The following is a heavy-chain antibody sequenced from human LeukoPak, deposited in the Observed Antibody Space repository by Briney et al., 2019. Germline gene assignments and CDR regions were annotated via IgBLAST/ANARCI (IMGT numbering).Heavy chain of an antibody. D-gene: IGHD3-10*01. J-gene: IGHJ4*02. V-gene: IGHV3-21*04. CDR1: GFTFSSYS. CDR2: ISSSSSYI. Sequence: GGSLRLSCAASGFTFSSYSMNWVRQAPGKGLEWVSSISSSSSYIYYADSVKGRFTISRDNSKNTLYLQMNSLRAEDTAVYYCAKDLYYFGSGSHDYWGQGTLVTVSS. CDR3: AKDLYYFGSGSHDY.